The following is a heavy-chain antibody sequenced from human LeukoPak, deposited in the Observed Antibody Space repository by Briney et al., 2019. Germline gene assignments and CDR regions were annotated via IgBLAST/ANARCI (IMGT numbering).Heavy chain of an antibody. Sequence: ASVKVSCKASGYTFTSYGISWVRQAPGQGLEWMGWISAYNGNTNDAQKLQGRVTMTTDTSTSTAYMELRSLRFDDTAVYYCARDRVYMAAAAPFDYWGQGTLVTVSS. V-gene: IGHV1-18*01. CDR1: GYTFTSYG. CDR2: ISAYNGNT. D-gene: IGHD6-13*01. CDR3: ARDRVYMAAAAPFDY. J-gene: IGHJ4*02.